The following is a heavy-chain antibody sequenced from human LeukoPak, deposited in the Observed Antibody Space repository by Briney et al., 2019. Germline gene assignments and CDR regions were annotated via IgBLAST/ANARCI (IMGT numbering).Heavy chain of an antibody. CDR1: GFTFSSYE. Sequence: GGSLRLSCAASGFTFSSYEMNWVRQAPGKGLEWVSYISSSGSTIYYADSVKGRFTISRDNAKNSLYLQMNSLRAEDTAVYYCARDGVHYDFWSGYHTAAFDIWGQGTMVTVSS. J-gene: IGHJ3*02. CDR2: ISSSGSTI. D-gene: IGHD3-3*01. CDR3: ARDGVHYDFWSGYHTAAFDI. V-gene: IGHV3-48*03.